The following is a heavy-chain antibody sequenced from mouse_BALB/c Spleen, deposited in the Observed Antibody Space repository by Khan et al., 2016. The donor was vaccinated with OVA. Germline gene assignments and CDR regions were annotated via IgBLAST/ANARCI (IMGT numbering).Heavy chain of an antibody. D-gene: IGHD2-14*01. CDR3: ARLGRYDAY. J-gene: IGHJ3*01. CDR1: GFSLTSYG. Sequence: VQLQESGPGLVQPSQSLSITCTVSGFSLTSYGVHWVRQSPGKGLEWLGVIWSGGSTDYNAAFISRLSISKDNSKSQVFFKMNRLQANDTAIYYCARLGRYDAYWGQGTLVTVSA. CDR2: IWSGGST. V-gene: IGHV2-2*02.